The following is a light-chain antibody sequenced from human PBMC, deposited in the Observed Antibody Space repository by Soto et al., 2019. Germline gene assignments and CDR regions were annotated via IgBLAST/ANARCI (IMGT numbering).Light chain of an antibody. CDR1: SSDIGAYDY. Sequence: QSALTQPASVSGSPGQSITISCTGTSSDIGAYDYVSWYQHHPGKAPKLMISGVSNRPSGVSNRFSGSKSGNTASLTISGLQAEDEADYYCSSYTRDATIVFGGGTKLTVL. CDR2: GVS. V-gene: IGLV2-14*01. J-gene: IGLJ2*01. CDR3: SSYTRDATIV.